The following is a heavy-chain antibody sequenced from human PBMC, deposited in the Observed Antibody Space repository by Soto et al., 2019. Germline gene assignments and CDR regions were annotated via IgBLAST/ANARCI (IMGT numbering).Heavy chain of an antibody. CDR3: AHRATMTSFGLIIDTGIWFDP. CDR2: IYWDGDK. CDR1: GFSLSTSGAA. J-gene: IGHJ5*02. D-gene: IGHD3-22*01. V-gene: IGHV2-5*02. Sequence: QINLIESGPTLVKPTQTLTLTCTFSGFSLSTSGAAVGWVRQPPGRALEWLALIYWDGDKRYNASLGNRLTITKNTSMNQLVLTLNNLVPANTATYYCAHRATMTSFGLIIDTGIWFDPWGQGTLVIVSS.